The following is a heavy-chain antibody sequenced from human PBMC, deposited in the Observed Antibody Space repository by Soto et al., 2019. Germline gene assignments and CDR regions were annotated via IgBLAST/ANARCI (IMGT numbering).Heavy chain of an antibody. CDR2: ISAYNGNT. D-gene: IGHD3-10*01. CDR1: GYTFTSYG. J-gene: IGHJ6*02. Sequence: GASVKVSCKASGYTFTSYGISWVRQAPGQGLEWMGWISAYNGNTNYAQKLQGRVTMTTDTSTSTAYMELRSLRSDDTAVYYCARDPPFYGSGSYYYYYYGMDAWGQGTTVTVSS. CDR3: ARDPPFYGSGSYYYYYYGMDA. V-gene: IGHV1-18*01.